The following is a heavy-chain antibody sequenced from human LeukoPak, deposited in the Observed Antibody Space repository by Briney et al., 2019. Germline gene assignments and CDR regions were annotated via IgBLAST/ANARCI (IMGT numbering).Heavy chain of an antibody. V-gene: IGHV3-21*01. CDR3: ASDPHSAAANWFDP. CDR1: GFTFDTYA. CDR2: ISDDGNYI. D-gene: IGHD6-13*01. Sequence: GGSLRLSCAASGFTFDTYAMSWVRQAPGKGLEWVSSISDDGNYIYYGDSVKGRFTISRDNANNSLDLQMHSLRAEDTAVYYCASDPHSAAANWFDPWGQGTLVTVSS. J-gene: IGHJ5*02.